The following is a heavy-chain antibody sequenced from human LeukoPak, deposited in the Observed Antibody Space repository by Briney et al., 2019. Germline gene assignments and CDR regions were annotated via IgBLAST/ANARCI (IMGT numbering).Heavy chain of an antibody. CDR3: AKDLSYGDTSYFYYYMDV. V-gene: IGHV3-23*01. D-gene: IGHD4-17*01. Sequence: PGGSLRLSCAASGFIYSNFAMNWLRQAPGKELKWVSDISGSGGSSFYEFCVKGRIIISRDNSKNTLYLQMNSLRVEDTAQYYCAKDLSYGDTSYFYYYMDVWGKGTTVTVSS. J-gene: IGHJ6*03. CDR1: GFIYSNFA. CDR2: ISGSGGSS.